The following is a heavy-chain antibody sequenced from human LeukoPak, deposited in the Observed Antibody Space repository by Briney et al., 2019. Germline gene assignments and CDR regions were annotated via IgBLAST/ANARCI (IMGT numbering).Heavy chain of an antibody. CDR1: GFTFTAYS. CDR2: IKEDGADI. CDR3: AREWWYLDY. D-gene: IGHD2-15*01. J-gene: IGHJ4*02. Sequence: GGSLRLSCAASGFTFTAYSMTWVRQAPGRGLEWVARIKEDGADIHYVDSVKGRFTISRDNAKNSVYLQMNSLRAEDTAVYYCAREWWYLDYWGQGTLVTVSS. V-gene: IGHV3-7*05.